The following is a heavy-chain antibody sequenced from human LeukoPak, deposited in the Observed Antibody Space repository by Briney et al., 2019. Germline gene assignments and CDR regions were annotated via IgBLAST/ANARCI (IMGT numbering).Heavy chain of an antibody. CDR3: ARVARSSTSCYVYYYYYMDV. CDR2: ISSSGSTI. J-gene: IGHJ6*03. D-gene: IGHD2-2*01. CDR1: GFTFSDYY. V-gene: IGHV3-11*01. Sequence: GGSLRLSCAASGFTFSDYYMSWIRQAPGKGLEWVSYISSSGSTIYYADSVKGRFTISKDNAKNSLYLQMNSLRAEDTAVYYCARVARSSTSCYVYYYYYMDVWGKGTTVTVSS.